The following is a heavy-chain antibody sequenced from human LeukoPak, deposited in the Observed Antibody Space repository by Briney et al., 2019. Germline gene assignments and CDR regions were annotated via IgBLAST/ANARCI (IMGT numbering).Heavy chain of an antibody. CDR2: IIPILGIA. D-gene: IGHD4-17*01. CDR1: GGTFSSYA. Sequence: SVKVSCKASGGTFSSYAISWVRQAPGQGLEWMGRIIPILGIANYAQKFQGRVTITADKSTSTAYMELSSLRSEDTAVYYCATRPYGDYSGPHDYWGQGTLVTVSS. CDR3: ATRPYGDYSGPHDY. V-gene: IGHV1-69*04. J-gene: IGHJ4*02.